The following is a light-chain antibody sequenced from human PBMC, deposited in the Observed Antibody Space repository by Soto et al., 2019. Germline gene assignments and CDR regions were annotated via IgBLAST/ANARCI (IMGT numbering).Light chain of an antibody. Sequence: QSALPQPPSVSGAPGQRVTISCNGSSSNIGAGYDVHWYQQLPGTAPKLLIYRNTNRPSGVPDRFSGSKSGTSASLAITGLQAEDEADYYCQSCDSSLSGSGVFGTGTKVTVL. CDR2: RNT. CDR1: SSNIGAGYD. J-gene: IGLJ1*01. V-gene: IGLV1-40*01. CDR3: QSCDSSLSGSGV.